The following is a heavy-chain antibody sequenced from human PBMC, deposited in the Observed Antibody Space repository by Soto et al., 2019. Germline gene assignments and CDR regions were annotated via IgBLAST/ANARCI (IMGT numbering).Heavy chain of an antibody. CDR2: INSDGSDT. CDR1: GFTFSSFW. CDR3: ATAGTTSGY. J-gene: IGHJ4*02. D-gene: IGHD1-1*01. Sequence: GGSLRLSCAASGFTFSSFWMHWVRQPPGRGLVWVSRINSDGSDTAYADSVKGRFTVSRDNAKNTLYLQMNSLRAEDTAVYYCATAGTTSGYWGRGTLVTVSS. V-gene: IGHV3-74*01.